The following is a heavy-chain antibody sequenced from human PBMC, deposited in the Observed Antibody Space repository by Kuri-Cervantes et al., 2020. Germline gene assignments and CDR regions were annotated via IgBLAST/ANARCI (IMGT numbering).Heavy chain of an antibody. CDR3: AREYSGSYSRYYGMDV. CDR2: VNPNSGNT. V-gene: IGHV1-8*01. J-gene: IGHJ6*02. CDR1: GYTFTSYD. Sequence: ASVKVSCKASGYTFTSYDINWVRQATGQGLEWMGWVNPNSGNTGYAQKFQGRVTMTRDTSISTAYMELSRLRSDDTAVYYCAREYSGSYSRYYGMDVWGQGTTVTVSS. D-gene: IGHD1-26*01.